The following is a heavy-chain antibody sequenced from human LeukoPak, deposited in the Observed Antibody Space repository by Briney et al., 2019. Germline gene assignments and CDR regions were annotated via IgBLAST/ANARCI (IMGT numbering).Heavy chain of an antibody. CDR2: IYNSGIT. V-gene: IGHV4-59*01. Sequence: KPSETLSLTCTVSGGSISNYYWSWIRQPPGKRLEWIGYIYNSGITNYTPSLRSRVTISVDTSKNQFSLKLTSVTAAHTAMYYCARVLTTGWAGFDYWGQGALVTVSS. J-gene: IGHJ4*02. CDR1: GGSISNYY. D-gene: IGHD6-19*01. CDR3: ARVLTTGWAGFDY.